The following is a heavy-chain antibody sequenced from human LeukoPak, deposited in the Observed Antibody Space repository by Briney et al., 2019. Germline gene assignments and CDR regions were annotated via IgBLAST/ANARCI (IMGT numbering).Heavy chain of an antibody. CDR1: GFTFSSYA. D-gene: IGHD3-10*01. J-gene: IGHJ3*02. CDR2: ISGSGGST. V-gene: IGHV3-23*01. CDR3: AKDYMKSYLGAFDI. Sequence: PGGSLRLSFAASGFTFSSYAMSWVRQAPGKGLEWVSAISGSGGSTYYADSAKSRFTISRDNSKNTLYLQMNSLRAEDTAVYYCAKDYMKSYLGAFDIWGQGTMVTVSS.